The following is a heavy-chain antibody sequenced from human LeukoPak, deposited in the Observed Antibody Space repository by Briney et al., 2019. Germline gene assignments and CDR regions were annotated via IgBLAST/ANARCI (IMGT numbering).Heavy chain of an antibody. V-gene: IGHV3-23*01. Sequence: GGSLRLSCAASGFTFSSYAMSWVRQAPGKGLEWVSAISGSGGSTYYADSVKGRFTISRDNSKNTLYLQMNSLRAEDTAVYYCAKDLGPEEQWLTRFDYWGQGTLVTVSS. CDR3: AKDLGPEEQWLTRFDY. D-gene: IGHD6-19*01. CDR2: ISGSGGST. J-gene: IGHJ4*02. CDR1: GFTFSSYA.